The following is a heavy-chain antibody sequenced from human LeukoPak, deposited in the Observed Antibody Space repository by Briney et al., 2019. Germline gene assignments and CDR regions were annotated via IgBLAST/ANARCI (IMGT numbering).Heavy chain of an antibody. CDR3: ARDARDGYNDAFDI. D-gene: IGHD5-24*01. CDR1: GGSISSSSYY. V-gene: IGHV4-39*07. Sequence: SETLSLTCTVPGGSISSSSYYWGWIRQPPGKGLEWIGSIYYSGSTYYNPSLKSRVTISVDTSKNQFSLKLSSVTAADTAVYYCARDARDGYNDAFDIWGQGTMATVSS. CDR2: IYYSGST. J-gene: IGHJ3*02.